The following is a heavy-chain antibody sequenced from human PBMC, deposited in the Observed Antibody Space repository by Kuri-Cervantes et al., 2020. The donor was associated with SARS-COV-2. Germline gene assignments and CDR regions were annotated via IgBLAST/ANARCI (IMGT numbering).Heavy chain of an antibody. CDR1: GGSISSHY. D-gene: IGHD4-17*01. J-gene: IGHJ5*02. CDR2: VYSSGST. V-gene: IGHV4-59*11. Sequence: SCTVSGGSISSHYWSWIRQPPGKGLEWIGYVYSSGSTNYSPSLKSRVTISVDTSKNQFSLKLSSVTAADPAVYYCARELGLTTVNWFDPWGQGTLVTVSS. CDR3: ARELGLTTVNWFDP.